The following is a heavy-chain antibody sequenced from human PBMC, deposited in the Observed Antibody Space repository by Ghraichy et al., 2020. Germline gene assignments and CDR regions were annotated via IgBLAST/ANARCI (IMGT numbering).Heavy chain of an antibody. CDR3: ARGWGSGSYYLEY. Sequence: ASVKGSCKTSGYTFSGYHMNWVRLAPGQGLEWMGRIHPVSGATEYAQKFQGRVTMTRDTTINTVYMDLSWLRTDDTAIYYCARGWGSGSYYLEYWGQGTLVTVSS. J-gene: IGHJ4*02. D-gene: IGHD1-26*01. V-gene: IGHV1-2*06. CDR2: IHPVSGAT. CDR1: GYTFSGYH.